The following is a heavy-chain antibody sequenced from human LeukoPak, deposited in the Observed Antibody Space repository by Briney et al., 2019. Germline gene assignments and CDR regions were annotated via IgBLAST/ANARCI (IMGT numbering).Heavy chain of an antibody. CDR3: ARETDGDYSDY. D-gene: IGHD3-10*01. CDR2: INPNSGGT. V-gene: IGHV1-2*02. Sequence: GASVKVSCKASGYTFTGYYMHWVRQAPGRGLEWMGWINPNSGGTNYAQKFQGRVTMTRNTSISTAYMELSSLRSEDTAVYYCARETDGDYSDYWDQGTLVTVSS. J-gene: IGHJ4*02. CDR1: GYTFTGYY.